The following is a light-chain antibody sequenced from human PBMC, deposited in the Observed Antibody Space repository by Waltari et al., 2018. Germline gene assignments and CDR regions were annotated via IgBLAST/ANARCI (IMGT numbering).Light chain of an antibody. CDR3: CSYAGYFTWV. CDR2: DVN. Sequence: QSDLTQPPSVSGSPGQSVPISCTGSSIDITNEDYVSWYQQHPGKAPRLILFDVNRRPSGVPDRFSGSKSGNTASLTFSGLQFADDSHYFCCSYAGYFTWVFGGGTKLTVL. CDR1: SIDITNEDY. J-gene: IGLJ3*02. V-gene: IGLV2-11*01.